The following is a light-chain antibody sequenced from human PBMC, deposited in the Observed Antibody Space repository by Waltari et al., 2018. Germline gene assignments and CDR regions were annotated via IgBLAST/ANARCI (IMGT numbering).Light chain of an antibody. J-gene: IGKJ2*01. Sequence: VVLTQSPLSLPVTPGQPASISCSSSQSLVYSGGNTYLNWVQQRPGQSPRRLLYKISNRDSGVPDRFSGSGSGTDFTLKISRVEAEDVGIYYCMHGGHWPYSFGQGTKLEIE. CDR1: QSLVYSGGNTY. V-gene: IGKV2-30*01. CDR3: MHGGHWPYS. CDR2: KIS.